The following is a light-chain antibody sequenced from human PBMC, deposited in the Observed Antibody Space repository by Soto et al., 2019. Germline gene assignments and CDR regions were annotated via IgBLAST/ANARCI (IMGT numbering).Light chain of an antibody. J-gene: IGKJ4*01. CDR1: QSVLSSSNNKNY. Sequence: DIVMTQSPDSLSVSLGERATINCKSSQSVLSSSNNKNYLAWYQQKPGQPPKVVIYWASTRGSGVTDRFSGSGSGTDFTLTISSLQAEDVAVYYCQHYYSSPLTFGGGTKVEIK. V-gene: IGKV4-1*01. CDR3: QHYYSSPLT. CDR2: WAS.